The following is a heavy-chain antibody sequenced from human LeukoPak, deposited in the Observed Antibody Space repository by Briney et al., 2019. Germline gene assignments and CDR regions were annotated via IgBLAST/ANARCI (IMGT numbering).Heavy chain of an antibody. CDR2: IYYSGST. D-gene: IGHD6-13*01. CDR3: ASPYSSSWYSPYYYYGMDV. CDR1: GSSVSSGSYY. Sequence: PSETLSLTCTVSGSSVSSGSYYWSWIRQPPGKGLEWIGYIYYSGSTNYNPSLKSRVTISVDTSKNQFSLKLSSVTAADTAVYYCASPYSSSWYSPYYYYGMDVWGKGTTVTVSS. J-gene: IGHJ6*04. V-gene: IGHV4-61*01.